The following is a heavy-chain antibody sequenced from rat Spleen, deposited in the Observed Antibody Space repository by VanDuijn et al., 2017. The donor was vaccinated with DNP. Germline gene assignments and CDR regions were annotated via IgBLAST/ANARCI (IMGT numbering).Heavy chain of an antibody. Sequence: EVQLVESGGGLMQPGRSLKLSCAASGFIFSNYDVAWVRQAPTKGLEWVASISTGGDNTYYRDSVKGRFTISRDSAKSTLYLQMDSLRSEDTATYYCATSTGISLYAMDAWGQGTSVTVSS. CDR3: ATSTGISLYAMDA. CDR2: ISTGGDNT. V-gene: IGHV5-27*01. CDR1: GFIFSNYD. J-gene: IGHJ4*01. D-gene: IGHD1-9*01.